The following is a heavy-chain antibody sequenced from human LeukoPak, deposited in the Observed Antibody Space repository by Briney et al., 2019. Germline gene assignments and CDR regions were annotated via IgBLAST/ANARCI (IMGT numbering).Heavy chain of an antibody. V-gene: IGHV3-30*03. CDR1: GFTFSSYS. Sequence: GGSLRLSCAASGFTFSSYSMNWVRQAPGKGLEWGAVLLHDGSEKYYADSVKGRFTISRDTSKNMVYLQMNSLRAEETAVYYCARDLGGYGYYGMDVWGQGTTVTVSS. D-gene: IGHD3-22*01. J-gene: IGHJ6*02. CDR2: LLHDGSEK. CDR3: ARDLGGYGYYGMDV.